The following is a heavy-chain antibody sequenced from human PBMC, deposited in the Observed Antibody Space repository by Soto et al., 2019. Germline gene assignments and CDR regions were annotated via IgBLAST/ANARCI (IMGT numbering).Heavy chain of an antibody. CDR1: GLTFSRDG. J-gene: IGHJ2*01. CDR2: ISNSGLTT. Sequence: EVQLLESGGDLVQPGGSLRLSCAASGLTFSRDGISWVRQAPGKGLEWVSGISNSGLTTYYADSVQGRFTISRDNSKNSLDLQMNSLRVEDTAVYYCALLGTGWYFALGGRGTAVTVSS. D-gene: IGHD2-8*02. CDR3: ALLGTGWYFAL. V-gene: IGHV3-23*01.